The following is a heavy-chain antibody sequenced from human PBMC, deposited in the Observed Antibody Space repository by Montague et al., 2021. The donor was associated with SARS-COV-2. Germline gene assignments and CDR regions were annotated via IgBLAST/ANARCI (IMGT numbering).Heavy chain of an antibody. V-gene: IGHV4-34*01. J-gene: IGHJ4*02. Sequence: SETLSLTCAVYGASSSNYYWCWIRQSPGKGLEWVGEINHSGYTDSNPSLASRLAISLDSSKKQFSLTMTSVTAADTAIYYCASAPRYSFGFWAYWGQGTLVSVSS. CDR2: INHSGYT. CDR3: ASAPRYSFGFWAY. D-gene: IGHD5-12*01. CDR1: GASSSNYY.